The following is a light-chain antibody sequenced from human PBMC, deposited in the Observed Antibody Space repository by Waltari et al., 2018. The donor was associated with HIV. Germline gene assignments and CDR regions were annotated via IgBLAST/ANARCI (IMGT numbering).Light chain of an antibody. V-gene: IGLV2-14*01. CDR1: GYRGGYHL. CDR2: EVN. CDR3: SSYTSSSTLDV. J-gene: IGLJ1*01. Sequence: PASRSGVPGQLDPLPCTWTRGYRGGYHLCPRYQQYPGKAPKLIIYEVNNRPSGVSDRFSGSKSGNTASLTISGLQAEDEADYYCSSYTSSSTLDVFGTGTEVTVL.